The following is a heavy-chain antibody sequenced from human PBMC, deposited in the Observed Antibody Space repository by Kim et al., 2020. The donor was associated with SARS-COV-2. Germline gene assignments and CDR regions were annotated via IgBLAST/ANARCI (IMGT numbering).Heavy chain of an antibody. CDR2: IYYSGST. CDR3: ARDREGYYYSSGHYYYYYGMDV. D-gene: IGHD3-22*01. V-gene: IGHV4-59*13. CDR1: GGSISSYY. J-gene: IGHJ6*02. Sequence: SETLSLTCTVSGGSISSYYWSWIRQPPGKGLEWIGYIYYSGSTNYNPSLKSRVTISVDTSKNQFSLKLSSVTAADTAVYYCARDREGYYYSSGHYYYYYGMDVWGPGTTVTVSS.